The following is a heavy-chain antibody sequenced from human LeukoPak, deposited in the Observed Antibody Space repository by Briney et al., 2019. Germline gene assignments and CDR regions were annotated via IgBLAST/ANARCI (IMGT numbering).Heavy chain of an antibody. J-gene: IGHJ4*02. CDR2: ISDSGSST. CDR3: TGLYGGSYAY. D-gene: IGHD1-26*01. V-gene: IGHV3-23*01. CDR1: GFTFSDYY. Sequence: GGSLRLSCAASGFTFSDYYMSWVRQAPGKGLDWVSTISDSGSSTFYADSVKGRFTISRDNSRNIVFLQINSLRAEDTAMYYCTGLYGGSYAYWGQGTLVTVSS.